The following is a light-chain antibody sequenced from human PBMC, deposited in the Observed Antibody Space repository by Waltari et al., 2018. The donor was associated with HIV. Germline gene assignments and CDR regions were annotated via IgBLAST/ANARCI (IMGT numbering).Light chain of an antibody. J-gene: IGLJ2*01. V-gene: IGLV3-21*02. CDR2: DDS. CDR3: QVWDTTSDWI. CDR1: NIENYS. Sequence: SYVLTQPPSVSVDPARTATLTCGGNNIENYSVHWYQQKPGQAPLLVMYDDSDRTSGIPERFSGSNSGNMASLTISRVEAGDEAEYYCQVWDTTSDWIFGEGTKLTVL.